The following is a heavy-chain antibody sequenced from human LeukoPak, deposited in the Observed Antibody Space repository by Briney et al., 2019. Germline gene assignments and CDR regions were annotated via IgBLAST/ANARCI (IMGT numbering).Heavy chain of an antibody. CDR1: GFTFSSYW. V-gene: IGHV3-74*01. J-gene: IGHJ4*02. CDR2: INSDGSST. D-gene: IGHD1-26*01. Sequence: GGPLRLSCAASGFTFSSYWMHWVRQAPGKGLVWVSRINSDGSSTSYADSVKGRFTISRDNAKNTLYLQMNSLRAEDTAVYYCARVLDGVGATRSFDYWGQGTLVTVSS. CDR3: ARVLDGVGATRSFDY.